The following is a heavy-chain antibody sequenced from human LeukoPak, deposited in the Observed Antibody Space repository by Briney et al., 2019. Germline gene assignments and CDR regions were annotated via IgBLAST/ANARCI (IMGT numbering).Heavy chain of an antibody. CDR3: ARRGKYWHFDL. CDR1: RITFSSYL. J-gene: IGHJ2*01. Sequence: GGSLRLSCAASRITFSSYLMHWVRQAPGKGLVWVSHIDSDGCSTRYADSVKGRFTISRDNAKNTLYLQMNSLRAEDTAVYYCARRGKYWHFDLWGRGTLVTVSS. V-gene: IGHV3-74*01. CDR2: IDSDGCST. D-gene: IGHD3-10*01.